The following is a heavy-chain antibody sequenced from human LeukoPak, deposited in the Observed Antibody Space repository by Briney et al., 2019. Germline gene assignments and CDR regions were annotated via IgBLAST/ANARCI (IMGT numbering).Heavy chain of an antibody. CDR3: ASTLLNFDY. Sequence: SETLSLTCTVSGGSISSSSYYWGWIRQPPGKGLEWIGSIYYSGSTYYNPPLKSRVTISVDTSKNQFSLKLSSVTAADTAVYYCASTLLNFDYWGQGTRVTVSS. CDR2: IYYSGST. V-gene: IGHV4-39*01. D-gene: IGHD2-15*01. CDR1: GGSISSSSYY. J-gene: IGHJ4*02.